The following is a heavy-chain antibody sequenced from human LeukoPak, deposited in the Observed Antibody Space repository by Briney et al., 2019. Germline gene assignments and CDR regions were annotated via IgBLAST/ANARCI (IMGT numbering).Heavy chain of an antibody. J-gene: IGHJ4*02. Sequence: GASVTVSFKASGYTFTSYYIHWGRQAPGQGLEWLGVINPSGGSTSYTQKFQGRVTMTRDMSTSTVYMELSSLRSEDTAVYYCAREGSSSWLVEIDYWGQGTLVTVSS. V-gene: IGHV1-46*01. CDR2: INPSGGST. CDR3: AREGSSSWLVEIDY. D-gene: IGHD6-13*01. CDR1: GYTFTSYY.